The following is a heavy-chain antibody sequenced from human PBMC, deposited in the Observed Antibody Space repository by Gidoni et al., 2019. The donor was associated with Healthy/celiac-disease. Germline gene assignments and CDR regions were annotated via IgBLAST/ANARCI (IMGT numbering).Heavy chain of an antibody. CDR1: GYTFTGYY. CDR3: ARAGGYCSSTSCYEGGSFDY. D-gene: IGHD2-2*01. J-gene: IGHJ4*02. CDR2: INPNSGGT. V-gene: IGHV1-2*04. Sequence: QVQLVQSGAEVKKPGASVKVYCKASGYTFTGYYMHWVRQDPGTGLEWMGWINPNSGGTNYAQKFQGWVTMTRDTSISTAYMELSRLRSDDTAVYYCARAGGYCSSTSCYEGGSFDYWGQGTLVTVSS.